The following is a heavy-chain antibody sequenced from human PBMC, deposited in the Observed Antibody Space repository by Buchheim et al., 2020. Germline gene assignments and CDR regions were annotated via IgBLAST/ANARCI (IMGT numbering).Heavy chain of an antibody. CDR3: AKGHSSNYPYDVFDH. V-gene: IGHV3-23*01. J-gene: IGHJ5*02. Sequence: EVQLLESGGGLVQPGGSLRLSCAASGFTFTNYAMNWVRQAPGKGLECISSISGNGGSTYYADSVKGRFTISRDNSKNTLYLQMNSLRVEDTALYYCAKGHSSNYPYDVFDHWGQGTL. D-gene: IGHD2-2*01. CDR1: GFTFTNYA. CDR2: ISGNGGST.